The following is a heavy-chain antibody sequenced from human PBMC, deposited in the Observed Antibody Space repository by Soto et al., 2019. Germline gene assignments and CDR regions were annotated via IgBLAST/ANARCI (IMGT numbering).Heavy chain of an antibody. J-gene: IGHJ4*02. CDR1: GYTFTSYY. V-gene: IGHV1-46*01. CDR3: ARVSYYCAGSYNFFYY. CDR2: INPSGGST. D-gene: IGHD1-26*01. Sequence: ASVKVSCKASGYTFTSYYMHWVRQAPGQGLEWMGIINPSGGSTSYAQKFQGRVTMTRDTSTSTAYMELSSLRSEDTAIYYCARVSYYCAGSYNFFYYWGQGTLVT.